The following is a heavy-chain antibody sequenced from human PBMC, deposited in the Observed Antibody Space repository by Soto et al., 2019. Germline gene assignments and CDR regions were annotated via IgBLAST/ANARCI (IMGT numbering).Heavy chain of an antibody. V-gene: IGHV1-69*13. CDR1: GGTFSSYA. Sequence: ASVKVSCKASGGTFSSYAISWVRQAPGQGLEWMGGIIPIFGTANYAQKFQGRVTITADESTSTAYMELSSLRSEDTAVYYCARDRPDCSSTSCHTEFDYWGQGTLVTVSS. J-gene: IGHJ4*02. CDR2: IIPIFGTA. CDR3: ARDRPDCSSTSCHTEFDY. D-gene: IGHD2-2*01.